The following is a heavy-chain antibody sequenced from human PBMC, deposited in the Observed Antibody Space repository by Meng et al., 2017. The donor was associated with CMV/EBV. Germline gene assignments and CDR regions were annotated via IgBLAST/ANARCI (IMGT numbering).Heavy chain of an antibody. J-gene: IGHJ6*02. V-gene: IGHV3-21*01. Sequence: GESLKISCAASGFTFSSYSLNWVRQAPGKGLEWVSSISSSSSYIYYADSVKGRFTISRDNAKNSLYLQKNSLRAEDTAVYYCAKDSLVLNYYYYYGMDVWGQGTTVTVSS. CDR1: GFTFSSYS. CDR2: ISSSSSYI. D-gene: IGHD3-10*01. CDR3: AKDSLVLNYYYYYGMDV.